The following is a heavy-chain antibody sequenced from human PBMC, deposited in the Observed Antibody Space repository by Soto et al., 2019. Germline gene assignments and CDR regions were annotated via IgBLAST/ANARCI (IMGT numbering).Heavy chain of an antibody. D-gene: IGHD1-20*01. V-gene: IGHV5-51*01. CDR1: GYSFTNYW. CDR2: IYPGDSDA. J-gene: IGHJ4*02. Sequence: RGESLKISCKASGYSFTNYWIGWVRQMPGKGLEWMAIIYPGDSDARYRPSFQGQVTISADKSINTAYLQWSSLKASDTAMYYCARSRITGTTWSFDKWGQGTLVTVSS. CDR3: ARSRITGTTWSFDK.